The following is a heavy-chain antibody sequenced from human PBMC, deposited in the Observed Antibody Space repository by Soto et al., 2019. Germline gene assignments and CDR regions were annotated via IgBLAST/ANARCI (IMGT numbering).Heavy chain of an antibody. CDR3: ARELRSYYYYYYGMDV. CDR2: IYTSGST. V-gene: IGHV4-4*07. D-gene: IGHD3-3*01. J-gene: IGHJ6*02. CDR1: AGSISSYC. Sequence: SETLSLSCIVSAGSISSYCWSWIRQPAGKGLEWIGRIYTSGSTNYNPSLKSRVTMSVDTSKNQFSLKLSSVTAADTAVYYCARELRSYYYYYYGMDVWGQGTTVTVSS.